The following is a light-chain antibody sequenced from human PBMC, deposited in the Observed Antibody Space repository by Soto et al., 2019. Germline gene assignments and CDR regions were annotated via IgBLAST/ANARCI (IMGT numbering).Light chain of an antibody. CDR2: AAS. J-gene: IGKJ1*01. Sequence: DLQLTQSPSFLSASVGDRVTITCRASQGISSNLAWYQQKPGKAPKLLIYAASTLQSGVPSRFSGSGSGTEFTLTISSLQPADFATYYCQQLNSYPRTFGQGTKVEIK. CDR3: QQLNSYPRT. V-gene: IGKV1-9*01. CDR1: QGISSN.